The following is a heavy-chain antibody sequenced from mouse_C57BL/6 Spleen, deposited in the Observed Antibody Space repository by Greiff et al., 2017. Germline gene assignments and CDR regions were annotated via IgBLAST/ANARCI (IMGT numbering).Heavy chain of an antibody. V-gene: IGHV1-77*01. CDR1: GYTITDYY. Sequence: VQLQQSGAELVKPGASVKLSCKASGYTITDYYINWVKQRPGQGLEWIGKIGPGSGSTNSNEQFKGKATMTADKSSSTAYIVLRSLTSEDSAVYFCATLNYGSSCEWFYSIDDWGQGTSVTVSS. J-gene: IGHJ4*01. CDR3: ATLNYGSSCEWFYSIDD. D-gene: IGHD1-1*01. CDR2: IGPGSGST.